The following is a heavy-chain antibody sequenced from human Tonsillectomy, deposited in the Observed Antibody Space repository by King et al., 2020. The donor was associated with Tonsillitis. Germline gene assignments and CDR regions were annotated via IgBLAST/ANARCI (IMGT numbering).Heavy chain of an antibody. CDR3: ASRAVACTLIYAFDI. J-gene: IGHJ3*02. D-gene: IGHD6-19*01. CDR2: ISGGGGST. Sequence: VQLVESGGGLVQPGGSLRLSCAASGFTFSSYAMSWVRQAPGKGLEWVSSISGGGGSTYYADSVKGRFTISRDNSKNTLHLQMNSLRAEDTAVYHCASRAVACTLIYAFDIWRQGTMVTVSS. V-gene: IGHV3-23*04. CDR1: GFTFSSYA.